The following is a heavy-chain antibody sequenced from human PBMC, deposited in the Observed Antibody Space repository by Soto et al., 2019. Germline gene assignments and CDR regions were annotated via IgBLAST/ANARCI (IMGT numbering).Heavy chain of an antibody. V-gene: IGHV3-53*01. Sequence: EVQLVESGGGLIQPGGSLRLSCVVSGFTVSSSNYMSWVRQAPGKGLEWVSVIYTGGTTYYADSVKGRFTISRDNSKNTLYRQMNSLRAADTAVYYCHGYGYWGQGTLVTVSS. CDR1: GFTVSSSNY. J-gene: IGHJ4*02. D-gene: IGHD5-12*01. CDR3: HGYGY. CDR2: IYTGGTT.